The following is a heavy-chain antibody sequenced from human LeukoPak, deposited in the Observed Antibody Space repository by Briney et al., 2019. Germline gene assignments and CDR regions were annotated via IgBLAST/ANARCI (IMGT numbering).Heavy chain of an antibody. CDR1: GGSISSYY. CDR2: IYTSGST. CDR3: ARDRYYYDSSGYYYFDY. V-gene: IGHV4-4*07. J-gene: IGHJ4*02. D-gene: IGHD3-22*01. Sequence: SETLSLTCTVSGGSISSYYWSWIRQPAGKGLEWIGRIYTSGSTNYNPSLKSRATMSLDTSKNQFSLKLSSVTAADTAVYYCARDRYYYDSSGYYYFDYWGQGTLVTVSS.